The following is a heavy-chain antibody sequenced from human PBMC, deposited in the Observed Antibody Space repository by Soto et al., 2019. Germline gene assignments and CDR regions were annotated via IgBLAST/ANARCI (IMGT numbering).Heavy chain of an antibody. CDR1: GFTVSNNY. Sequence: EVQLVETGVGLIQPRGSLSLSCAASGFTVSNNYTSWVRQAPGKGMEWVSLIDSGGSTFYADSVKGRFATSRANSENTLFLQMRSRRAKDTAVYSCAPYDRVTYGGQGTLVTGSS. J-gene: IGHJ4*02. CDR2: IDSGGST. V-gene: IGHV3-53*02. D-gene: IGHD3-22*01. CDR3: APYDRVTY.